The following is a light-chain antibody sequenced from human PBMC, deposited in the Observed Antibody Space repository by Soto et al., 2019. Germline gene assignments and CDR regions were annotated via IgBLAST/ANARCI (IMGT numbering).Light chain of an antibody. CDR1: QTISSY. Sequence: DIHMTQSPTSLSSSVGDSVTISCRASQTISSYLNWYQQQPGKAPKLLIYSASTLQTGVPSRFSGSGFGKDYTITISSMQPADFATYYCQQNLKTTQTFGQGT. CDR2: SAS. CDR3: QQNLKTTQT. J-gene: IGKJ2*01. V-gene: IGKV1-39*01.